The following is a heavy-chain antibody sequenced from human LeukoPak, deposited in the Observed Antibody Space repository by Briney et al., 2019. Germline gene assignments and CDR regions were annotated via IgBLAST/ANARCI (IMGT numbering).Heavy chain of an antibody. J-gene: IGHJ5*01. D-gene: IGHD3-9*01. CDR3: ATDKKMGRFFDWPFDF. CDR2: FDPDDVET. V-gene: IGHV1-24*01. CDR1: GYTLSELP. Sequence: ASVRVSCKVSGYTLSELPMHWVRQAPGKGLEWMGGFDPDDVETIYSQKFQGRVIMTEDTSTDTAYMELTSLTSDDTAVYFCATDKKMGRFFDWPFDFWGQGTPVRVSS.